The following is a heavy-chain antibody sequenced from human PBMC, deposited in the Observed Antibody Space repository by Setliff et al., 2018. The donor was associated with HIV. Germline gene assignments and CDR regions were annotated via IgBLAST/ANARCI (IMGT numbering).Heavy chain of an antibody. CDR2: IYYSGST. D-gene: IGHD5-12*01. V-gene: IGHV4-39*01. Sequence: ETLSLTCTVSGGSISSNSYYWGWIRQPPGKGLEWIGSIYYSGSTYYNPSLKSRVTISVDTSKNQFSLKLSSVTAADTAVYYCARQGGYSGYGFYYYYYYIDVWGKGTTVTVSS. CDR3: ARQGGYSGYGFYYYYYYIDV. J-gene: IGHJ6*03. CDR1: GGSISSNSYY.